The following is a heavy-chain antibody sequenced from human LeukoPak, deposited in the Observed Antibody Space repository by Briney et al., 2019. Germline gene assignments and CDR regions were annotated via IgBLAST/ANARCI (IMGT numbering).Heavy chain of an antibody. CDR3: ARDGGYCSGGSCHRGAFDI. V-gene: IGHV1-46*01. CDR1: GYTFTTYY. Sequence: GASVKVSCKASGYTFTTYYMHWVRQAPGQGLEWMGIIDPSDGSTSYAQKFQGRVTMTRDMSTSTVYMDLSSLRSEDTAVYYCARDGGYCSGGSCHRGAFDIWGQGTMVTVSS. CDR2: IDPSDGST. J-gene: IGHJ3*02. D-gene: IGHD2-15*01.